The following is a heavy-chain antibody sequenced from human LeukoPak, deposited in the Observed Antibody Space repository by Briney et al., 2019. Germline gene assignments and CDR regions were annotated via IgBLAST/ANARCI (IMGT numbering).Heavy chain of an antibody. CDR2: ISSSSSYI. CDR3: ARDSTLTVTETNFDY. CDR1: GFTFSSYS. V-gene: IGHV3-21*01. Sequence: GGSLRLSCAASGFTFSSYSMKWVRQAPGKGLEWVSSISSSSSYIYYADSVKGRFTISRDNAKNSLYLQMNSLRAEDTAVYYCARDSTLTVTETNFDYWGQGTLVTVSS. D-gene: IGHD4-17*01. J-gene: IGHJ4*02.